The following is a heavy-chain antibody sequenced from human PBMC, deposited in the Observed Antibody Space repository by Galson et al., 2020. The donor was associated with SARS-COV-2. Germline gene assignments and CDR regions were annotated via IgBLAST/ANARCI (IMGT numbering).Heavy chain of an antibody. V-gene: IGHV3-64*05. CDR1: GFAFSSYA. J-gene: IGHJ4*02. D-gene: IGHD2-8*02. CDR3: VKDMRNTGYSFDS. CDR2: ISDQGGTR. Sequence: GGSLRLSCSASGFAFSSYAVHWVRQAAGKGLEYVSGISDQGGTRNYADSVKGRFTISRDNSKNTVYFVMSSLRAEDTAVYYCVKDMRNTGYSFDSWGQGTLVTVSS.